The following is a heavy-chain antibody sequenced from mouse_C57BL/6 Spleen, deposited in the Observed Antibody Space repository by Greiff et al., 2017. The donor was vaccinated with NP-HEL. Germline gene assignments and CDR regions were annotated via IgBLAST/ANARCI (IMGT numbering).Heavy chain of an antibody. CDR1: GYTFTSYW. D-gene: IGHD2-1*01. J-gene: IGHJ1*03. CDR3: ARSDYGNYGSFDV. CDR2: IHPNSGRT. V-gene: IGHV1-64*01. Sequence: VQLQQPGAELVKPGASVKLSCTASGYTFTSYWMHWVNQRPGQGLEWIGMIHPNSGRTNYNEKFKSKATLTVDKSSSTAYMQLSSLTSEDSAVYYFARSDYGNYGSFDVWGTGTTVTGSS.